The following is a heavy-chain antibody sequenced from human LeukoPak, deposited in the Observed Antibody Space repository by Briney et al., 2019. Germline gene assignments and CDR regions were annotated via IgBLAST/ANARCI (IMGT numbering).Heavy chain of an antibody. V-gene: IGHV5-51*01. CDR1: GCSFTSYW. Sequence: GESLKISCKGAGCSFTSYWIGWVSQLPGEGLEWMGAIYPGDSDTRYSPSFQGQVTMSAGKSISTAYLQWSSLKASDTAMYYCCGGTSAGHFDYWGQGTLVTVSS. D-gene: IGHD6-13*01. J-gene: IGHJ4*02. CDR3: CGGTSAGHFDY. CDR2: IYPGDSDT.